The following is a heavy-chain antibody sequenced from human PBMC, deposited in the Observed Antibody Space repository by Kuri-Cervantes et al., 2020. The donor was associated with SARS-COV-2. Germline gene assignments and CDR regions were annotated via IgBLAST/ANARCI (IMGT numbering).Heavy chain of an antibody. Sequence: GGSLRLSCAASGFTFSSYSMNWARQAPGKGLEWVSSISSSSSYIYYADSVKGRFTISRDNAKNSLYLQMNSLRAEDTAVHYCARASASIAARLVLYYYYYMDVWGKGTTVTVSS. CDR1: GFTFSSYS. V-gene: IGHV3-21*01. J-gene: IGHJ6*03. CDR3: ARASASIAARLVLYYYYYMDV. CDR2: ISSSSSYI. D-gene: IGHD6-6*01.